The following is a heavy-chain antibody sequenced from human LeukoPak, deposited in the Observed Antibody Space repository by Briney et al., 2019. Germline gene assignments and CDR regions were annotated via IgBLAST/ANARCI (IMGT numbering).Heavy chain of an antibody. CDR3: ARFYAPDRRYFDY. CDR2: ISSSSSYT. J-gene: IGHJ4*02. CDR1: GFTFSDYY. V-gene: IGHV3-11*03. Sequence: PGGSLRLSCAASGFTFSDYYMSWIRQAPGKRLEWVSYISSSSSYTNYADSVKGRFTISRDNAKNSLYLQMNSLRAEDTAVYYCARFYAPDRRYFDYWGQGTLVTVSS. D-gene: IGHD3-16*01.